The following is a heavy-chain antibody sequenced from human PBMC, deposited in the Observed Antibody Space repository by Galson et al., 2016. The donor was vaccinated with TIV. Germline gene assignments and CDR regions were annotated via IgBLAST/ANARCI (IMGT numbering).Heavy chain of an antibody. D-gene: IGHD4-17*01. CDR1: GDTFTGYY. CDR3: ARARYGDYFDY. CDR2: IDPRSVAT. J-gene: IGHJ4*02. Sequence: SVKVSCKASGDTFTGYYVHWVRQAPGQGLEWVGWIDPRSVATNYAQKFQGRVTMTRDTSISTAHMELTRLTPDDTAVYYCARARYGDYFDYWGQGTLVTVPS. V-gene: IGHV1-2*02.